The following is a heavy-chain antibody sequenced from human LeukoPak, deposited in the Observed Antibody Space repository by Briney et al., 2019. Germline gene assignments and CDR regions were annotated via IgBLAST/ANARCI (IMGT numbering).Heavy chain of an antibody. CDR1: GFTFSSYW. J-gene: IGHJ4*02. CDR3: ARAPGIAVAGKTGDY. D-gene: IGHD6-19*01. V-gene: IGHV3-74*01. Sequence: GGSLRLSCAASGFTFSSYWMHWVRQAPGKGLVWVSRINSDGSSTSYADSVKGRFTISRDNAKNTLYLQMNSLRAEDTAVYYCARAPGIAVAGKTGDYWGQGTLVTVSS. CDR2: INSDGSST.